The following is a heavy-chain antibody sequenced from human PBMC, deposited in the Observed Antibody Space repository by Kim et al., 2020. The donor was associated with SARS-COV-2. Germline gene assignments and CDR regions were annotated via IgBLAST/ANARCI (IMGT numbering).Heavy chain of an antibody. CDR2: IYYSGST. Sequence: SETLSLTCTVSGGSISSSSYYWGWIRQPPGKGLEWIGSIYYSGSTYYNPSLKSRVTISVDTSKNQFSLKLSSVTAADTAVYYCARWGYDFWSGYYKPPYYYYGMDVWGQGTTVTVSS. CDR3: ARWGYDFWSGYYKPPYYYYGMDV. CDR1: GGSISSSSYY. D-gene: IGHD3-3*01. V-gene: IGHV4-39*01. J-gene: IGHJ6*02.